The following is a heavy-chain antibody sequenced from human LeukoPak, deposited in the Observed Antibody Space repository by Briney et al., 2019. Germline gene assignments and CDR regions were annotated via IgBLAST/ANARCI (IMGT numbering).Heavy chain of an antibody. CDR3: AELGITMIGGV. Sequence: GGSLRLSCTASGFTFGDYAMSWIRQAPGKGLEWVSYISSSGSTIYYADSVKGRFTISRDNAKNSLYLQMNSLRAEDTAVYYCAELGITMIGGVWGKGTTVTISS. D-gene: IGHD3-10*02. V-gene: IGHV3-48*03. CDR1: GFTFGDYA. J-gene: IGHJ6*04. CDR2: ISSSGSTI.